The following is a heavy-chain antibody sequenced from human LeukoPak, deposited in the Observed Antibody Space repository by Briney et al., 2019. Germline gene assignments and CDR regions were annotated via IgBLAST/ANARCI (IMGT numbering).Heavy chain of an antibody. D-gene: IGHD3-10*01. Sequence: SETLSLTCTVSGGSISSSSYYWGWIRQPPGKGLEWIGSIYYSGSTYYNPSLKSRITISVDTSKNQFSLKLSSVTAADTAVYYCARHKPPGSYYRPFDYWGQGTLVTVSS. J-gene: IGHJ4*02. V-gene: IGHV4-39*01. CDR1: GGSISSSSYY. CDR3: ARHKPPGSYYRPFDY. CDR2: IYYSGST.